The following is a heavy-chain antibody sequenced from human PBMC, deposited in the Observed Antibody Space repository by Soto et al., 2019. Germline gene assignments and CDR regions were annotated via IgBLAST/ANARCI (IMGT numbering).Heavy chain of an antibody. CDR1: GFTFSSYG. D-gene: IGHD5-12*01. CDR3: ARENVEMATISFDY. V-gene: IGHV3-33*01. CDR2: IWYDGSNK. Sequence: QVQLVETGGGVVQPGRSLRLSCAAAGFTFSSYGMHWVRQAPGKGQEWVAVIWYDGSNKYYADSVKGRFTISRDNSKNTLYLQMNSLRAEDTAVYYCARENVEMATISFDYWGQGTLVTVSS. J-gene: IGHJ4*02.